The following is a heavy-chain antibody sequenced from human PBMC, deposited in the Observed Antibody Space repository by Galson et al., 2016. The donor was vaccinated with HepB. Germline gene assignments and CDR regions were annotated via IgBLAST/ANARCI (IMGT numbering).Heavy chain of an antibody. J-gene: IGHJ4*02. CDR1: GGSFRGYY. Sequence: SETLSLTCAVSGGSFRGYYWSWIRQTPGRGLEWIGEINHDGGTFYNPSLRNRTTVSVDTSKSQFSLEVTSLTAADTAIYYCARVRSGWYYFDYWGQGILVTVSS. CDR2: INHDGGT. D-gene: IGHD6-19*01. V-gene: IGHV4-34*01. CDR3: ARVRSGWYYFDY.